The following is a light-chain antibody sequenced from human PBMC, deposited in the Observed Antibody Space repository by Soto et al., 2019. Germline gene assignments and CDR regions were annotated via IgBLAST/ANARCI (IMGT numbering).Light chain of an antibody. Sequence: VVLTHSPATLSVSPGYRSPLSFRASQYIGSAVAWYHQRSGQAPRLLIFDASVRVPTTPARFSGSVSGTEFTLTISSLESEDFAVYFCQQYGDRPRTFGQGTKVDIK. CDR3: QQYGDRPRT. CDR1: QYIGSA. V-gene: IGKV3-15*01. J-gene: IGKJ1*01. CDR2: DAS.